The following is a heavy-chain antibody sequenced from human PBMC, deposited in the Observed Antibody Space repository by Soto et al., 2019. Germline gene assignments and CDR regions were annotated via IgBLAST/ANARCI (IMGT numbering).Heavy chain of an antibody. V-gene: IGHV4-34*01. CDR3: ARGRQPGIAAAGTFFGYYYMDV. CDR1: GGSFSGYY. D-gene: IGHD6-13*01. CDR2: INHSGST. Sequence: SETLSLTCAVYGGSFSGYYWSWIRQPPGKGLEWIGEINHSGSTNYNPSLKSRVTISVDTSKNQFSLKLSSVTAADTAVYYCARGRQPGIAAAGTFFGYYYMDVWGKGTTVTVSS. J-gene: IGHJ6*03.